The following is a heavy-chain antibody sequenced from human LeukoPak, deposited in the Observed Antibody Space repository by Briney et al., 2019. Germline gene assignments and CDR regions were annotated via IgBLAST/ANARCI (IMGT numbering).Heavy chain of an antibody. J-gene: IGHJ4*02. Sequence: ASVKVSCKASGYTFTSYDINWVRQATGQGLEWMGWVNPNSGNTGYAQKFQGRVTMTRNTSISTAYMELSSLRSEDTAAYYCARSYMIVRDGSVGYWGQGTLVTVSS. V-gene: IGHV1-8*01. CDR3: ARSYMIVRDGSVGY. CDR1: GYTFTSYD. CDR2: VNPNSGNT. D-gene: IGHD3-22*01.